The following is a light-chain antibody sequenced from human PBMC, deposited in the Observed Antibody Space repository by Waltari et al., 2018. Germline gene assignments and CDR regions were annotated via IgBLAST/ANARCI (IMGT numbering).Light chain of an antibody. CDR2: EIS. CDR3: CSFAGYGIYV. Sequence: QSALTQPASVSGSPGQSITISCTAVNSNVDILHLVSWYQHHPGRNPRLLIYEISQRPAGISNRFSGSKSGNTASLTISGRQPEDEADYFCCSFAGYGIYVFGSGTQVSVL. CDR1: NSNVDILHL. V-gene: IGLV2-23*02. J-gene: IGLJ1*01.